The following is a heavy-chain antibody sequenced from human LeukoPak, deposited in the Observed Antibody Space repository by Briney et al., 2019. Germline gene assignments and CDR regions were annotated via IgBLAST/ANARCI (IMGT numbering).Heavy chain of an antibody. CDR3: ARVTYYDFWSGYYTGIWFDP. D-gene: IGHD3-3*01. Sequence: SETLSLTCTVSGGSISSYYWSWIRQPPGKGLEWIGYIYYSGSTNYNPSLKSRVTISVDTSKKQFSLKLSSVTAADTAVYYCARVTYYDFWSGYYTGIWFDPWGKGTLVTVSS. CDR2: IYYSGST. J-gene: IGHJ5*02. V-gene: IGHV4-59*01. CDR1: GGSISSYY.